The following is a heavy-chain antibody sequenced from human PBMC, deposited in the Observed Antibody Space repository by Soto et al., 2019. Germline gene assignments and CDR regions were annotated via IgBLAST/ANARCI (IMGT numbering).Heavy chain of an antibody. CDR3: ARGRVTQWLVNYFDY. CDR2: IYYSGST. V-gene: IGHV4-59*01. J-gene: IGHJ4*02. CDR1: GGSISSYY. D-gene: IGHD6-19*01. Sequence: KSSETLSLTCTVSGGSISSYYWSWIRQPPGKGLEWIGYIYYSGSTNYNPSLKSRVTISVDTSKNQFSLKLSSVTAADTAVYYCARGRVTQWLVNYFDYWGQGTLVTVSS.